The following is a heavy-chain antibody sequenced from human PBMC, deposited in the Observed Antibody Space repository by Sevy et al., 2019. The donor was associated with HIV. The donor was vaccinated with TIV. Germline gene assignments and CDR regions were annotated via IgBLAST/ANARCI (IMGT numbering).Heavy chain of an antibody. D-gene: IGHD5-12*01. J-gene: IGHJ5*02. Sequence: SETLSLTCTVSGGSISNYYWSWIRQPPGKGLEWIGYIYYSVTTNYNPSLKSRVTIAVDTSKNLFSLKLSSVTAADTAVYYCARDIGRDGYNTWGQGTLVTVSS. CDR3: ARDIGRDGYNT. CDR1: GGSISNYY. CDR2: IYYSVTT. V-gene: IGHV4-59*13.